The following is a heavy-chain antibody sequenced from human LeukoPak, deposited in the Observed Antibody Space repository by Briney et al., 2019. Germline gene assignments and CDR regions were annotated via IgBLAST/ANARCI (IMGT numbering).Heavy chain of an antibody. V-gene: IGHV4-34*01. CDR2: INHSGST. Sequence: SETLSLTCAVYGGSFSGYYWSWIRQPPGKGLEWIGEINHSGSTNYNPSLKSRVTISVDTSKNQFSLKLSSVTAADTAVHYCAGVVPAAIRGNWFDPWGQGTLVTVSS. CDR3: AGVVPAAIRGNWFDP. D-gene: IGHD2-2*02. J-gene: IGHJ5*02. CDR1: GGSFSGYY.